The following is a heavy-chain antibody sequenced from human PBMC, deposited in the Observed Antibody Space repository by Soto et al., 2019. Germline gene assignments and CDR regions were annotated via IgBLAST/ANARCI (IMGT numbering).Heavy chain of an antibody. Sequence: SETLSLTCAVYGGSFSGYYWSWIRQPPGKGLEWIGEINHSGSTNYNPSLKSRVTISVDTSKNQFSLKLSSVTAADTAVYYCARGVPIGYCSSTSCYSGAFDIWGQGTMVTVSS. CDR1: GGSFSGYY. CDR3: ARGVPIGYCSSTSCYSGAFDI. D-gene: IGHD2-2*03. V-gene: IGHV4-34*01. J-gene: IGHJ3*02. CDR2: INHSGST.